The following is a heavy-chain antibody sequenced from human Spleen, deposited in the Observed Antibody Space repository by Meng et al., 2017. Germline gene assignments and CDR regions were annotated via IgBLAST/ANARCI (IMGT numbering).Heavy chain of an antibody. CDR3: ARDEDISAAGKLFGDY. D-gene: IGHD6-13*01. CDR2: INPKSGDT. V-gene: IGHV1-2*02. CDR1: GGTFNSDA. J-gene: IGHJ4*02. Sequence: VSVGEYGAEVQVSGSAVNVSCKDPGGTFNSDAISWVRQAPGQGLEWMGGINPKSGDTHYAQKFQARVTMTGDTSISTAYMELSGLRSDDTAMYYCARDEDISAAGKLFGDYWGQGTLVTVSS.